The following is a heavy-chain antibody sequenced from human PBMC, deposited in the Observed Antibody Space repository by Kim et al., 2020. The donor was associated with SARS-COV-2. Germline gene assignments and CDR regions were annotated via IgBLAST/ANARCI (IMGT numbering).Heavy chain of an antibody. V-gene: IGHV4-34*01. CDR3: ARGRVGATPFPFDY. CDR1: GGSFSGYY. Sequence: SETLSLTCAVYGGSFSGYYWSWIRQPPGKGLEWIGEINHSGSTNYNPSLKSRVTISVDTSKNQFSLKLSSVTAADTAVYYCARGRVGATPFPFDYWGQGTLVTVSS. J-gene: IGHJ4*02. CDR2: INHSGST. D-gene: IGHD1-26*01.